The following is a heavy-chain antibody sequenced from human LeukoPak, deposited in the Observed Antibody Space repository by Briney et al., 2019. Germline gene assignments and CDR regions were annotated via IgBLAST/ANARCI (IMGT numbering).Heavy chain of an antibody. V-gene: IGHV1-2*02. J-gene: IGHJ6*02. CDR3: ARVARAYYYGMDV. CDR2: INPNSGGT. Sequence: GASVTVSCKASGYTFTCYYMHWVRQAPGQGLEWMGWINPNSGGTNYAQKFQGRVTMTRDTSISTAYMELSRLRSDDTAVYYCARVARAYYYGMDVWGQGTTVTVSS. CDR1: GYTFTCYY.